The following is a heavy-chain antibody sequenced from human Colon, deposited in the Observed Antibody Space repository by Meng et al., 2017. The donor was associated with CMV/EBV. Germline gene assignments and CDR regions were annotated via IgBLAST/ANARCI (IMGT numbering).Heavy chain of an antibody. J-gene: IGHJ6*02. CDR3: ARQRRRINLLKGNEADFYADMDV. Sequence: GSLRLSCTVSGGSILDNFQWGWIRQSPGKGLEWIGNIYHLGGTSYNPSLESRVTISADTSKNEFSLKLSSVTAADTAVYYCARQRRRINLLKGNEADFYADMDVWGQGTTVTVSS. CDR1: GGSILDNFQ. CDR2: IYHLGGT. V-gene: IGHV4-39*07. D-gene: IGHD2/OR15-2a*01.